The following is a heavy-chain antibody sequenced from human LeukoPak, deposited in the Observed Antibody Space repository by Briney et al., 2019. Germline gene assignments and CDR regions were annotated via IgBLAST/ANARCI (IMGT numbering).Heavy chain of an antibody. J-gene: IGHJ4*02. Sequence: SETLSLTCAVSGASISSGYWWSWVRQPRGKGLEWIGEIYHSGSTNHNPSLKSRVTISVDKSKSQFSLNLSSVTAADTAVYYCARDDTGVIRGIRFHYWGQGTLVTVSS. V-gene: IGHV4-4*02. CDR3: ARDDTGVIRGIRFHY. CDR2: IYHSGST. CDR1: GASISSGYW. D-gene: IGHD3-10*01.